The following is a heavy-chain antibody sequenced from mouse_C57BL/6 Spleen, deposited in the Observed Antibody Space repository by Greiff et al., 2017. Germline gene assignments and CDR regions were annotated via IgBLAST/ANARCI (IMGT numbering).Heavy chain of an antibody. CDR2: IYPGSGNT. D-gene: IGHD2-3*01. J-gene: IGHJ2*01. CDR3: ASGGYYENFDY. CDR1: GYTFTDYY. Sequence: VQRVESGAELVRPGASVKLSCKASGYTFTDYYINWVKQRPGQGLEWIARIYPGSGNTYYNEKFKGKATLTAEKSSSTAYMQLSSLTSEDSAVYFCASGGYYENFDYWGQGTTLTVSS. V-gene: IGHV1-76*01.